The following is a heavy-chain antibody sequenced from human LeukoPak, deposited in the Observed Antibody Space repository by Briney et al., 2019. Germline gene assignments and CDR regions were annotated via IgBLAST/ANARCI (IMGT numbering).Heavy chain of an antibody. Sequence: GGSLRLSCAASGFTFSIYAMSWVRQAPGKGLEWVSAISGSGGTAYYADSVKGRFTISRDNSKNTLYLQMNSLRAEDTAVYYCAKDSAGTMGYWGQGTLVTVSS. CDR3: AKDSAGTMGY. D-gene: IGHD1-1*01. CDR1: GFTFSIYA. V-gene: IGHV3-23*01. CDR2: ISGSGGTA. J-gene: IGHJ4*02.